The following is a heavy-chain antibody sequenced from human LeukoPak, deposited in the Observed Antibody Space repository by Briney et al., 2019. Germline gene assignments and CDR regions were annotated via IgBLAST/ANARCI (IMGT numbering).Heavy chain of an antibody. CDR1: GFTFGDYA. CDR2: IRSEAYGGTT. Sequence: GGSLRLSCTASGFTFGDYAMSWVRQAPGKGLEWVGFIRSEAYGGTTEYAASVKGRFTISRGDSKNSLYLQMNSLKTEDTAVYYCASLYGSGKRWVDPWGQGTLVTVSS. J-gene: IGHJ5*02. CDR3: ASLYGSGKRWVDP. V-gene: IGHV3-49*04. D-gene: IGHD3-10*01.